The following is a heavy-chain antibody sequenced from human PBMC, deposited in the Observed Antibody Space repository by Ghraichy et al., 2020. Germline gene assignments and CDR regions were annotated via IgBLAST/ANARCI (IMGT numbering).Heavy chain of an antibody. CDR2: IDWDADK. Sequence: SGPTLVKPTQTLTLTCTFSGFSLSTSGMCVSWIRQPPGKALEWLALIDWDADKYYSTSLKTRLTISKDTSKNQVVLTMTNMDPVDTATYYCARVEGYCRGGSCYCGNNYGMDVWGQGTTVTVSS. CDR3: ARVEGYCRGGSCYCGNNYGMDV. CDR1: GFSLSTSGMC. V-gene: IGHV2-70*01. J-gene: IGHJ6*02. D-gene: IGHD2-15*01.